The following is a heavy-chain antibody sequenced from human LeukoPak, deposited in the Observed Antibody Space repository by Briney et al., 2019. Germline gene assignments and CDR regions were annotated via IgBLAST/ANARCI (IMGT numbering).Heavy chain of an antibody. CDR2: INHSGGT. D-gene: IGHD4-17*01. V-gene: IGHV4-34*01. J-gene: IGHJ4*02. CDR1: GGSFSGYY. CDR3: ARGRYGNDY. Sequence: PSETLSLTCAVYGGSFSGYYWSWIRQPPGKGLEWIGEINHSGGTNYNPSLKSRVTISVDTSKNQFSLKLSSVTAADTAVYYCARGRYGNDYWGQGTLVTVSS.